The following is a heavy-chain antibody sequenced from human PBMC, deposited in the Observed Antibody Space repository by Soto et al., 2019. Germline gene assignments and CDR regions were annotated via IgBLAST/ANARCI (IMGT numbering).Heavy chain of an antibody. D-gene: IGHD3-16*01. CDR3: ARQEAYFDYFDY. CDR2: IYYSGST. CDR1: GGSISSYY. J-gene: IGHJ4*02. Sequence: ETLSLTCTVSGGSISSYYWSWIRQPPGKGLEWIGYIYYSGSTNYNPSLKSRVTISVDTSKNQFSLKLSSVTAADTAVYYCARQEAYFDYFDYWGQGTLVTVSS. V-gene: IGHV4-59*08.